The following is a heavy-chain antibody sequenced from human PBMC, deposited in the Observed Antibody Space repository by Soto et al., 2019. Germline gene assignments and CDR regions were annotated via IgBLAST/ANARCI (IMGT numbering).Heavy chain of an antibody. Sequence: GASVKVSCKASGYSFTSYDINWVRQATGQGLEWMGWMSANNGNTNYAQKLQGRVTMTTDTSTSTAYMELRSLRSDDTAVYYCARSRSQPRNNWFDPWGQGTLVTVSS. CDR3: ARSRSQPRNNWFDP. CDR2: MSANNGNT. V-gene: IGHV1-18*01. CDR1: GYSFTSYD. J-gene: IGHJ5*02.